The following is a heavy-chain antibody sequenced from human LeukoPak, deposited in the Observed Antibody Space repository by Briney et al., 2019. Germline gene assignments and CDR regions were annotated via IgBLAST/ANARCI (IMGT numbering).Heavy chain of an antibody. CDR1: GGSISSGDYY. Sequence: NTSQTLSLTCTVSGGSISSGDYYWSWIRQPPGKGLEWIGYIYYSGSTYYNPSLKSRVTISVDTSKNQFSLKLSSVTAADTAVYYCARGDYYDGSGSFDAFDIWGQGTMVTVSS. CDR3: ARGDYYDGSGSFDAFDI. V-gene: IGHV4-30-4*08. J-gene: IGHJ3*02. CDR2: IYYSGST. D-gene: IGHD3-22*01.